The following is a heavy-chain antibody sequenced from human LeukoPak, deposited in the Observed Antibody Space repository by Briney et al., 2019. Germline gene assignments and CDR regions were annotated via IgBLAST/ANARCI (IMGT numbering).Heavy chain of an antibody. CDR3: ASGDYDYVWGSYRSYLDY. CDR1: GGTFSSYA. D-gene: IGHD3-16*02. V-gene: IGHV1-69*13. J-gene: IGHJ4*02. CDR2: IIPIFGTA. Sequence: PVKVSCKASGGTFSSYAISWVRQAPGQGLEWMGGIIPIFGTANYAQKFQGRVTITADESTSTAYMELSSLRSEDTAVYYCASGDYDYVWGSYRSYLDYWGQGTLVTVSS.